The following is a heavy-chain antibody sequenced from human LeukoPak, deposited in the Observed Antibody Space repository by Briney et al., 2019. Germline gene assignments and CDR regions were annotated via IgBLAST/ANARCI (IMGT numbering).Heavy chain of an antibody. J-gene: IGHJ4*02. CDR1: GGPLCSGRYH. CDR2: IYTCGST. V-gene: IGHV4-61*02. CDR3: ARDSPSNQYQLARWYFVY. Sequence: SQTQSLICTVSGGPLCSGRYHWTWIRQPAAKGLERNGRIYTCGSTNYNPSLKSRVTISVDTSKNQFSLKLSSVTAADPAVYYCARDSPSNQYQLARWYFVYWGQGTLVTVSS. D-gene: IGHD2-2*01.